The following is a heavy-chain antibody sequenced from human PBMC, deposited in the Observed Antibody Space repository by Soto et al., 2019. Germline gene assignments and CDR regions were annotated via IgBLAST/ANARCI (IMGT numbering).Heavy chain of an antibody. Sequence: GGSLRLSCAASGFTFSSYWMSWVRQAPGKGLEWVANIKQDGSEKYYVDSVKGRFTISRDNAKNSLYLQMNSLRAEDTAVYYCARDLIAAAGDDAFDIWGQGTMVTVSS. CDR1: GFTFSSYW. J-gene: IGHJ3*02. CDR3: ARDLIAAAGDDAFDI. D-gene: IGHD6-13*01. CDR2: IKQDGSEK. V-gene: IGHV3-7*01.